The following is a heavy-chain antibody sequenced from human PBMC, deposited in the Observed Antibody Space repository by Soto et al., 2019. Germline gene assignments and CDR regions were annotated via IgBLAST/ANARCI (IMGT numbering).Heavy chain of an antibody. Sequence: QLQLQESGSGLVKPSQTLSLTCTVSGGSISSGGYSWTWIRQSPGKGLEWIGYTYQSGSAYYNPSLKSRVTISVDRSKNQFSLNLSSVTTADTAIYYCARMRFGEVPYRFDPWGQAILVTVS. CDR1: GGSISSGGYS. D-gene: IGHD3-3*01. J-gene: IGHJ5*02. CDR3: ARMRFGEVPYRFDP. CDR2: TYQSGSA. V-gene: IGHV4-30-2*06.